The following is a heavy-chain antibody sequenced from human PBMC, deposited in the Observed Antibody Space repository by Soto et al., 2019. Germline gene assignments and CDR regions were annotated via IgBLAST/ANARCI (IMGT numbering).Heavy chain of an antibody. CDR2: IYHSGST. J-gene: IGHJ5*02. V-gene: IGHV4-38-2*01. CDR3: AGADQGAWFYWFDP. D-gene: IGHD3-9*01. Sequence: SETLSLTCAVSGYSISSGYYWGWIRQPPGKGLEWIGSIYHSGSTYYNPSLKSRVTISVDTSKNQFSLKLSSVTAADTAVYYCAGADQGAWFYWFDPWGQGTLVTVSS. CDR1: GYSISSGYY.